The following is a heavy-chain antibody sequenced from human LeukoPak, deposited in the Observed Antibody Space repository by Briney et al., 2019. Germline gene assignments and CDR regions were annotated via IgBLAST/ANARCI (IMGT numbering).Heavy chain of an antibody. J-gene: IGHJ4*02. V-gene: IGHV3-30-3*01. CDR2: ISYDGSNK. Sequence: GGSLRLSCAASGFTFSSYAMSWVRQAPGKGLEWVAVISYDGSNKYYADSVKGRFTISRDNSKNTLYLQMNSLRAEDTAVYYCAREEEGYYDSSGYYYGPDDYWGQGTLVTVSS. CDR3: AREEEGYYDSSGYYYGPDDY. D-gene: IGHD3-22*01. CDR1: GFTFSSYA.